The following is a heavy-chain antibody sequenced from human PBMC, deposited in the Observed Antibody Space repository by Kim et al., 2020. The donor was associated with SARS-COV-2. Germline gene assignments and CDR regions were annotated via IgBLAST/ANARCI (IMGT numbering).Heavy chain of an antibody. CDR1: GFTFSSYG. D-gene: IGHD2-2*01. CDR3: AKDTNPSKDIVVVPAATGPNWFDP. Sequence: GGSLRLSCAASGFTFSSYGMHWVRQAPGKGLEWVAVISYDGSNKYYADSVKGRFTISRDNSKNTLYLQMNSLRAEDTAVYYCAKDTNPSKDIVVVPAATGPNWFDPWGQGTLVTVSS. J-gene: IGHJ5*02. CDR2: ISYDGSNK. V-gene: IGHV3-30*18.